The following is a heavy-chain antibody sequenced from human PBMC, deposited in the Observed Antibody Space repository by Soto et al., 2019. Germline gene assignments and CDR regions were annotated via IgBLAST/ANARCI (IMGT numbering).Heavy chain of an antibody. J-gene: IGHJ5*02. CDR3: VRDGSKSLRDWFDP. Sequence: SETLSLTCSVSGGSISKFYWAWIRKTAGNGLEWMGRVYATGTTDYNPSLRSRVAMSVDISKKTFSLRLRSVTGADSGVYYCVRDGSKSLRDWFDPWGQGILVTVSS. CDR1: GGSISKFY. V-gene: IGHV4-4*07. CDR2: VYATGTT.